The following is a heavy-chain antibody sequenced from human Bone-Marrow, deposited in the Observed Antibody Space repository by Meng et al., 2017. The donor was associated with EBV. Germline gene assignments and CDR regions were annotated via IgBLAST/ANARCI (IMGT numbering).Heavy chain of an antibody. CDR3: ALKGY. Sequence: EVRLVESXGGLVQPGGSLRLSCVVSGIPFSSYGMSWVRQAPGKGLEWVSGISDSGDSTWYADSVKGRFTISRDNSKNTLYLQMNSLTVEDTAIYYCALKGYWGQGTLGTVSS. CDR2: ISDSGDST. J-gene: IGHJ4*02. CDR1: GIPFSSYG. V-gene: IGHV3-23*04.